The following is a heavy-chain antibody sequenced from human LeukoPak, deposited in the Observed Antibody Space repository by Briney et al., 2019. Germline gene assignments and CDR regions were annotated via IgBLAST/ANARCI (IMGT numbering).Heavy chain of an antibody. Sequence: PSETLSLTCTVSGASFSGSAYYWGWIRQPPGKGLEWIVNIYYSGSTYYNEALESRVTISIDTSKNQFSLQLSSVTAADTAVYYCARETSQKGAHYMDVWGKGTTVTISS. D-gene: IGHD3-16*01. CDR1: GASFSGSAYY. V-gene: IGHV4-39*07. J-gene: IGHJ6*03. CDR3: ARETSQKGAHYMDV. CDR2: IYYSGST.